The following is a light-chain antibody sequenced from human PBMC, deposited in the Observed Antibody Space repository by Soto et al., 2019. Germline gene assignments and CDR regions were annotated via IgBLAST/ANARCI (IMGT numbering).Light chain of an antibody. J-gene: IGKJ1*01. V-gene: IGKV3-20*01. CDR2: DAS. Sequence: VLTQSPVTLSLSPGERATLSCRASQTVRNNYLAWYQQKPGQAPRLLIYDASSRATGIPDRFSGGGSGTDFTLTISRLEPEDFAVYYCQQCGSAPWTFGQGTKVDI. CDR1: QTVRNNY. CDR3: QQCGSAPWT.